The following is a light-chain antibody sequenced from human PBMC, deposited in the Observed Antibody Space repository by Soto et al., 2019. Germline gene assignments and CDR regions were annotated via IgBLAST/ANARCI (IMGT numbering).Light chain of an antibody. J-gene: IGLJ3*02. CDR2: SNN. CDR3: ASWDDSLNGVV. CDR1: SSNIERNT. V-gene: IGLV1-44*01. Sequence: QAVVTQPPSASATPGQRVTISCSGSSSNIERNTVSWYQQFSGTAPKVIIYSNNQRPSGVPDRFSGSRSGTSASLAISGLQTEDEADYYCASWDDSLNGVVFGAGTKVTVL.